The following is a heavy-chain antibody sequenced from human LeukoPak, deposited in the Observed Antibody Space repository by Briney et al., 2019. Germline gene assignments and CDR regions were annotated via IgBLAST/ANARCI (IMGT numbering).Heavy chain of an antibody. CDR3: ARGAQNVAAADNWFDP. CDR2: ISTSSSYI. J-gene: IGHJ5*02. D-gene: IGHD6-13*01. V-gene: IGHV3-21*01. Sequence: PGGSLRLSCAASGFTVSSNYMSWVRQAPGKGLEWVSSISTSSSYIYYADSVKGRFTISRDNARKSMFLQMSSLRAEDTALYYCARGAQNVAAADNWFDPWGQGTLVTVSS. CDR1: GFTVSSNY.